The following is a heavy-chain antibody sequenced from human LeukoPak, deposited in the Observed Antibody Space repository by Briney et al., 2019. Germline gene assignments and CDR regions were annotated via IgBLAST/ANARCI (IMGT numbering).Heavy chain of an antibody. J-gene: IGHJ4*02. CDR3: VRDLYRIVVVPHYFDY. Sequence: GGSLRLSCAASGFNFSSYWMNWVRQAPGKGLEWVANIKQDGSEKYYVDSVKGRFTISRDNAKNSLYLQMNSLRAEDTAVYYCVRDLYRIVVVPHYFDYWGQGTLVTVSS. V-gene: IGHV3-7*01. D-gene: IGHD3-22*01. CDR2: IKQDGSEK. CDR1: GFNFSSYW.